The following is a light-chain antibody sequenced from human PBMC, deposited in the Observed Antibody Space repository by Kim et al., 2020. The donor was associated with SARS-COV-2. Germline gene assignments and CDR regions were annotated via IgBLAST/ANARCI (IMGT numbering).Light chain of an antibody. V-gene: IGKV1-39*01. CDR3: QQSYTTPPT. Sequence: DIQMTQSPSSLSASVGDRVTITCRACQSISTYLNWYQHKLGKAPKLLIYAASSLQRGVPSRFSGSGSGTDFILTISSLQPEDFATYYCQQSYTTPPTFGGGTKVDIK. CDR2: AAS. J-gene: IGKJ4*01. CDR1: QSISTY.